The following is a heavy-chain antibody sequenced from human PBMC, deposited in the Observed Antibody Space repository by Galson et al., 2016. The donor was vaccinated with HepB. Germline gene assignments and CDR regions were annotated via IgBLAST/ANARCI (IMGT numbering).Heavy chain of an antibody. CDR1: GFSFNTHW. J-gene: IGHJ5*02. CDR2: IKQDGSEK. CDR3: VSQVYGDFGT. Sequence: SLRLSCAASGFSFNTHWMSWVRQTPGEGLEWVANIKQDGSEKYYVDSTRGRFTISRDNAKNSLYLQMNSLRADDTAVYYCVSQVYGDFGTWGQGTLVTVSS. V-gene: IGHV3-7*01. D-gene: IGHD4-17*01.